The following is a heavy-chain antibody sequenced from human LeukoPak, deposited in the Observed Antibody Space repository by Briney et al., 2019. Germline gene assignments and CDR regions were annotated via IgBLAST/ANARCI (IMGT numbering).Heavy chain of an antibody. Sequence: GGPLRLSCAASGFTFSSYAMRWVRQAPGKGLEWVSAISGSGGSTYYADSVKGRFTISRDNSKNTLYLQMNSPRAEDTAVYYCAKRDYGRHFDYWGQGTLVTVSS. J-gene: IGHJ4*02. V-gene: IGHV3-23*01. D-gene: IGHD4/OR15-4a*01. CDR3: AKRDYGRHFDY. CDR2: ISGSGGST. CDR1: GFTFSSYA.